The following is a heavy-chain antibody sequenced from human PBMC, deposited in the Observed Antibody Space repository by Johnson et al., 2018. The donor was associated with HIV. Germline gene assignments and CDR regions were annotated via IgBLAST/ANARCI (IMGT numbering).Heavy chain of an antibody. V-gene: IGHV3-11*04. CDR3: AREDDYYDSSGSPGAFDI. CDR1: GFTFSDYY. Sequence: QVQLVESGGGLVKPGGSLRLSCAAPGFTFSDYYMSWIRQAPWKGLEWVSYISSSGSTIYYADSVKGRFTISRDNAKNSLYLQMNSLRAEDTAVYYCAREDDYYDSSGSPGAFDIWGQGKMVTVSS. D-gene: IGHD3-22*01. CDR2: ISSSGSTI. J-gene: IGHJ3*02.